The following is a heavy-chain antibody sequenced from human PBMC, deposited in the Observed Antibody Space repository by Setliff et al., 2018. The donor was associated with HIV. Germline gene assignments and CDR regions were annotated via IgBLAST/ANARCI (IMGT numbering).Heavy chain of an antibody. CDR2: FMYTDIHYVNYLN. Sequence: LSLTCAVSGASFVGDNHWSWIRQTPERGLEWIAYFMYTDIHYVNYLNYRNPSLASRLSISVDKSKNQFSLTLSSVTAADTAVYYCARARSDWYNVRPYYFDLWGQGTPVTVS. D-gene: IGHD6-19*01. CDR1: GASFVGDNH. V-gene: IGHV4-30-4*01. J-gene: IGHJ4*02. CDR3: ARARSDWYNVRPYYFDL.